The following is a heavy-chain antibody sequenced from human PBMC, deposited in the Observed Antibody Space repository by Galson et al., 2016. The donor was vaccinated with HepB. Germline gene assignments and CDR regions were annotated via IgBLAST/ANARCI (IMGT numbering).Heavy chain of an antibody. CDR3: ARNDYSQSGDYYNYYGMDV. CDR1: GYTFTSYG. D-gene: IGHD4-11*01. V-gene: IGHV1-18*01. CDR2: ISPYNANA. Sequence: SVKVSCKASGYTFTSYGISWVRQAPGQGLEWMGWISPYNANANSGQKLQDRVTMTADTFTNTAYMELRSLKPDDTAVYYCARNDYSQSGDYYNYYGMDVWGQGTTVTVSS. J-gene: IGHJ6*02.